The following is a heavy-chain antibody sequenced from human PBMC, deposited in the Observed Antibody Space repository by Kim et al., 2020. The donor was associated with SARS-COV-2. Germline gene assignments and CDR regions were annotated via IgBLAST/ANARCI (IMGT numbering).Heavy chain of an antibody. Sequence: ADSEKGRFTISRDNAKNSLYLQMNSLRAEDTAVYYCASLAVISYYYGMDAWGQGTTVTVSS. D-gene: IGHD3-10*01. V-gene: IGHV3-21*01. CDR3: ASLAVISYYYGMDA. J-gene: IGHJ6*02.